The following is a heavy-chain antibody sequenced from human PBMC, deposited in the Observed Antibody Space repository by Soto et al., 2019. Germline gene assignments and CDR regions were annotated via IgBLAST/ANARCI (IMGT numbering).Heavy chain of an antibody. Sequence: GGSLRLSCAASGFTFSSYGMQWVRQAPGKGLEWVAVIWFDGSNKYYADSVKGRFTISRDNSKNTLYLQMNSLRAEDTAVYYCARDSGEQVTQTRFFKFYYYGMDVWGQGTTVTVSS. CDR3: ARDSGEQVTQTRFFKFYYYGMDV. J-gene: IGHJ6*02. D-gene: IGHD1-26*01. CDR2: IWFDGSNK. V-gene: IGHV3-33*01. CDR1: GFTFSSYG.